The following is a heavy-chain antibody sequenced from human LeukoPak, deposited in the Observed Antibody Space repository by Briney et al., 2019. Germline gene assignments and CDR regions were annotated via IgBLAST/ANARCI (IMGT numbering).Heavy chain of an antibody. CDR3: ARDPVGAIGYGMDV. CDR1: GFTFSSYE. J-gene: IGHJ6*02. CDR2: ISSSGSTV. D-gene: IGHD1-26*01. Sequence: PGGSLRLSCAASGFTFSSYEMNWVRQAPGKGLEWISYISSSGSTVYYADSVKGRFTISRDNAKNSLYLQMNSLRAEDTAVFYCARDPVGAIGYGMDVWGQGTTVTVSS. V-gene: IGHV3-48*03.